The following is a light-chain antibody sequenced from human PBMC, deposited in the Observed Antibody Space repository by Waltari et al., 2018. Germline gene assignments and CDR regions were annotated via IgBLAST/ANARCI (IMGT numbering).Light chain of an antibody. CDR3: QQSYVTPRS. J-gene: IGKJ2*01. CDR1: QNINTY. CDR2: SAS. V-gene: IGKV1-39*01. Sequence: DIQMTQSPSSLSASVGDRVTITCRASQNINTYLNWYQQKPGNAPKLLIYSASSLQAGGPSRFSGGGSGTDFTLTVSSLQPDDFATYYCQQSYVTPRSFGQGTRLEIK.